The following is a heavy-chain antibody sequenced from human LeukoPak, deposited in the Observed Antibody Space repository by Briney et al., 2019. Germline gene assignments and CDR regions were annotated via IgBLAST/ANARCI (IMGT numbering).Heavy chain of an antibody. CDR3: ARGPPATYDILTGYLDY. Sequence: GASVKVSCKASGYTFTSYAMNWVRQAPGQGREWMGWINTNTGNPTYAQGFTGRFVFSLDTSVSTAYLQISSLKAEDTAVYYCARGPPATYDILTGYLDYWGQGTLVTVSS. V-gene: IGHV7-4-1*02. D-gene: IGHD3-9*01. CDR2: INTNTGNP. J-gene: IGHJ4*02. CDR1: GYTFTSYA.